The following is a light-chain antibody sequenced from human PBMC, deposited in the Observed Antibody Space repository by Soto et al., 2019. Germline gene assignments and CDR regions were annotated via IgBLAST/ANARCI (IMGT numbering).Light chain of an antibody. V-gene: IGKV2-28*01. CDR3: MQARQSPIT. J-gene: IGKJ5*01. CDR2: VAS. Sequence: DIVMTQSPLSLPVTPGEPASISCRSSQSLLHSDGYNYLEWYPQKTGQSPQLLIYVASNRASGVPDRFSGSGSGTDFTLKISRVEAEDVGVYYCMQARQSPITFGQGTRLEIK. CDR1: QSLLHSDGYNY.